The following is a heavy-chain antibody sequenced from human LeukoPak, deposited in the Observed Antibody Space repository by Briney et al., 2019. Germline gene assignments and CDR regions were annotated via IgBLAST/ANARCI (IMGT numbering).Heavy chain of an antibody. CDR2: ISSSSSYL. Sequence: GGSLRLSCAASGLTFSTYTMNWVRQAPGKGLQWVSSISSSSSYLYYADSVKGRFTISRANAKNSLYLEMNSLRAKDTAVYYCARGADYDILTGYMDVWGKGTTVTVSS. CDR1: GLTFSTYT. J-gene: IGHJ6*03. D-gene: IGHD3-9*01. V-gene: IGHV3-21*01. CDR3: ARGADYDILTGYMDV.